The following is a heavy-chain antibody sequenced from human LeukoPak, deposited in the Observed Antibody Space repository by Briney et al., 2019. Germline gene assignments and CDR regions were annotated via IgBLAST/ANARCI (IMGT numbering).Heavy chain of an antibody. V-gene: IGHV3-23*01. CDR1: GLTSGIYA. Sequence: PGGSLRLSCAASGLTSGIYAMSWVRQAPGKGLEWVSAFSGGGDSFYADSVRGRFSISADRSRNILYLQMNSLRVEDTAVYYCGKEVERHFDLRYWGQGTPVIVSS. CDR2: FSGGGDS. J-gene: IGHJ4*02. D-gene: IGHD2-15*01. CDR3: GKEVERHFDLRY.